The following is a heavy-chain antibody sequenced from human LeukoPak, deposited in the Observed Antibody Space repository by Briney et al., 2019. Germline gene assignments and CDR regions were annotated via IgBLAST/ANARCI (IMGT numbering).Heavy chain of an antibody. CDR1: GFTFSGSA. J-gene: IGHJ6*03. CDR3: TRSHYDILTGYLKSGDYYYMDV. Sequence: GGSLRLSCAASGFTFSGSAMHWVRQASGKGLEWVGRIRSKANSYATAYAASVKGRFTISRDDSKNTAYLQMNSLKTEDTAVYYCTRSHYDILTGYLKSGDYYYMDVWGKGTTVTVSS. CDR2: IRSKANSYAT. D-gene: IGHD3-9*01. V-gene: IGHV3-73*01.